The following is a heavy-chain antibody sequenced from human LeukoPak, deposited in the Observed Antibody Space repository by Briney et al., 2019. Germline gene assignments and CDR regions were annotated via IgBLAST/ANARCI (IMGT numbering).Heavy chain of an antibody. CDR1: GGSFSGYY. Sequence: PSETLSLTCAVYGGSFSGYYWSWIRQPPGKGLEWIGEINHSGSTNYNPSLKSRVTISVDTSKNQFSLKLSSVTAADTAVYYCARAITMVRGVMRWFDPWGQGTLVTVSS. CDR3: ARAITMVRGVMRWFDP. D-gene: IGHD3-10*01. V-gene: IGHV4-34*01. CDR2: INHSGST. J-gene: IGHJ5*02.